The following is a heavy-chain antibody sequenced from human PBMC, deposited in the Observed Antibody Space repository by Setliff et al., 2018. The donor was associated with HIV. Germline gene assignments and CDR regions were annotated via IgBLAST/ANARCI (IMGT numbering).Heavy chain of an antibody. J-gene: IGHJ4*02. D-gene: IGHD3-22*01. Sequence: SETLSLTCTVSGGSISSYYRSWIRQPPGKGLEWIGYIYYSGSTNYNPSLKSRVTISVDTSENQVSLRLSSVTAADTAVYFCAREPSLPYYDSSDYYHVPQYYFDYWGQGTPVTVSS. V-gene: IGHV4-59*01. CDR2: IYYSGST. CDR1: GGSISSYY. CDR3: AREPSLPYYDSSDYYHVPQYYFDY.